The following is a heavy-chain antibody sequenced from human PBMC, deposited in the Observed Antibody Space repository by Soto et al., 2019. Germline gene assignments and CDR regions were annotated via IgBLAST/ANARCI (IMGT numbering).Heavy chain of an antibody. CDR3: AYSTGSYYTWFDP. CDR2: IIPIFGTA. D-gene: IGHD1-26*01. J-gene: IGHJ5*02. V-gene: IGHV1-69*06. Sequence: GASVKVSCKASGDSFRFSAISWLRQAPGQGLEWMGGIIPIFGTANYAQRFQGRVTIIADTSTSTAYMELSSLRSEDTAVYYCAYSTGSYYTWFDPWGQGTLVTVSS. CDR1: GDSFRFSA.